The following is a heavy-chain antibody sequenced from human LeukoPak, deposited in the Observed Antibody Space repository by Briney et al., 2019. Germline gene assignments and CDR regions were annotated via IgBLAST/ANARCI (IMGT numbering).Heavy chain of an antibody. CDR1: GFTFSSYE. D-gene: IGHD1-1*01. V-gene: IGHV3-48*03. J-gene: IGHJ3*02. Sequence: GGSLRLSCAASGFTFSSYEMNWVRQAPGKGLEWVSYISSSGIAIYYADSVKGRFTISRDNAKNSLYLQMNSLRAEDTALYYCARDMEPDAFDIWGQGTMVTVSS. CDR3: ARDMEPDAFDI. CDR2: ISSSGIAI.